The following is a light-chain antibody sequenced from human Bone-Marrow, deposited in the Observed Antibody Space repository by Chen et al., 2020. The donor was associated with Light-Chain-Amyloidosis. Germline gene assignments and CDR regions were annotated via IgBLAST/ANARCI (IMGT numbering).Light chain of an antibody. CDR2: EVT. CDR3: SSYTITNTLV. V-gene: IGLV2-14*01. CDR1: SSDVGGDNH. J-gene: IGLJ1*01. Sequence: QSALTQPASVSGSPGQSITISCTGTSSDVGGDNHVSWYQQHPDKAAKLMIYEVTNRPSWVPDRFSGSKTDNTASLTISGIETEDEADYFCSSYTITNTLVFGSGTRVTVL.